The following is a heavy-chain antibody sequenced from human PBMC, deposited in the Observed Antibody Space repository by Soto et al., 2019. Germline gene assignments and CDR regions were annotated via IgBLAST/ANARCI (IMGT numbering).Heavy chain of an antibody. CDR2: IVPIFGTA. CDR1: GGTFSSYA. Sequence: SVKVSCKASGGTFSSYAISWVRQAPGQGLEWMGGIVPIFGTANYAQKFQGRVTITADESTSTAYMELSSLRSEDTAVYYCASSNDYGDCVDYWGQGTLVTVSS. CDR3: ASSNDYGDCVDY. J-gene: IGHJ4*02. D-gene: IGHD4-17*01. V-gene: IGHV1-69*13.